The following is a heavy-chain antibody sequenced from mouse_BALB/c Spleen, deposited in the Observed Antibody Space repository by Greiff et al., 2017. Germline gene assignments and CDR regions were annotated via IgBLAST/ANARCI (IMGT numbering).Heavy chain of an antibody. CDR3: AKSLGYYGSSYEVY. CDR2: IYPGDGDT. J-gene: IGHJ2*01. Sequence: VQLQQSGAELVRPGSSVKISCKASGYAFSSYWMNWVKQRPGQGLEWIGQIYPGDGDTNYNGKFKGKATLTADKSSSTAYMQLSSLTSEDSAVYFCAKSLGYYGSSYEVYWGQGTTLTVSS. CDR1: GYAFSSYW. D-gene: IGHD1-1*01. V-gene: IGHV1-80*01.